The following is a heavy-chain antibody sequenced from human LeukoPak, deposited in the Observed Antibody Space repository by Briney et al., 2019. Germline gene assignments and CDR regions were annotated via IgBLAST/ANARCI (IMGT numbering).Heavy chain of an antibody. D-gene: IGHD6-13*01. CDR3: ARSYSSSWLSQIDY. V-gene: IGHV3-7*01. CDR1: GFTFSDYY. CDR2: INQDGSEK. Sequence: GGSLRLSCAASGFTFSDYYMSWIRQAPGKGLEWVANINQDGSEKYYVDSVKGRFTISRGNAQNSLYLQMNSLSAEDTAVYYCARSYSSSWLSQIDYWGQGTLVTVSS. J-gene: IGHJ4*02.